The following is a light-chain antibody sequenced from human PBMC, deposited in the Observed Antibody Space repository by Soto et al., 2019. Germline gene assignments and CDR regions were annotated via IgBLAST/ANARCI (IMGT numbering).Light chain of an antibody. Sequence: DIRLTQSPSTLSASVGDRVTITCRASQSISDRLAWYQQKSGKAPRLLIYRASSLENGVPSRFSGSGPGTEFTLTISSRQPDDLATDDCQQDDVYSAITFGQVTKLDI. V-gene: IGKV1-5*03. CDR2: RAS. CDR1: QSISDR. J-gene: IGKJ2*01. CDR3: QQDDVYSAIT.